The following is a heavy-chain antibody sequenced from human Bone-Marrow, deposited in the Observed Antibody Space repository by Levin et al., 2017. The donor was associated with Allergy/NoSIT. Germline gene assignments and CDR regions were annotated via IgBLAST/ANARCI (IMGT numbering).Heavy chain of an antibody. Sequence: TSSETLSLTCTVSGGPMNSSKYYWAWIRQPPGKGLEWIGSVYHTGNTHYNPSLKSGLTMSVDTSKNQFSLRLNSVTAADTAVYFCARDRRDSTNRSRYFGLDVWGHGTTVTVSS. V-gene: IGHV4-39*07. J-gene: IGHJ6*02. CDR3: ARDRRDSTNRSRYFGLDV. CDR2: VYHTGNT. CDR1: GGPMNSSKYY. D-gene: IGHD6-13*01.